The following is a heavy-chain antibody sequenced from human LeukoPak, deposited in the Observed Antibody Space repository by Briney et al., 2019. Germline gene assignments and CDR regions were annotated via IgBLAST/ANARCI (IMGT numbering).Heavy chain of an antibody. CDR3: ARVNLRGSNYNWFDP. Sequence: GASVKVSCKTSGGTFLSHTFSWVRQAPGQGLEWMGKITPVINTANYAQTFQGRVSIYADKSTTTVHMDLSDLRPVDTAVYYCARVNLRGSNYNWFDPWGQGTRVTVSS. V-gene: IGHV1-69*08. CDR2: ITPVINTA. D-gene: IGHD1-26*01. CDR1: GGTFLSHT. J-gene: IGHJ5*02.